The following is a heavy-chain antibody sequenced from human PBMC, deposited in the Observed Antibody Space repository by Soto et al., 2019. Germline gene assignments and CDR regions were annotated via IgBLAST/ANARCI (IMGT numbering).Heavy chain of an antibody. CDR1: GGAISSYY. Sequence: SETLSLTCTVSGGAISSYYWSWIRQPPGKGLEWIGYIYYSGSTNYNPSLKSRVTISVDTSKNQFSLKLSSVTAADTAVYYCARVILGMATIDYWGQGTLVTVSS. J-gene: IGHJ4*02. V-gene: IGHV4-59*01. CDR3: ARVILGMATIDY. CDR2: IYYSGST. D-gene: IGHD5-12*01.